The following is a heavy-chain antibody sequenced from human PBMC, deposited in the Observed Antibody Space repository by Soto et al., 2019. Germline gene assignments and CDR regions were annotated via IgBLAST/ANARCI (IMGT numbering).Heavy chain of an antibody. J-gene: IGHJ4*02. CDR1: GGSFTNYY. V-gene: IGHV4-59*01. CDR2: IYYNGNT. Sequence: QVQLQESGPGLVKPSETLSLTCTVSGGSFTNYYWSWIRQPPGKGLEWIGYIYYNGNTNYNPSLKRRVTMSVDTSKNQFSLNLSSVTAADTSVYYCARALRGDYWGQGTLVTVSS. D-gene: IGHD3-10*01. CDR3: ARALRGDY.